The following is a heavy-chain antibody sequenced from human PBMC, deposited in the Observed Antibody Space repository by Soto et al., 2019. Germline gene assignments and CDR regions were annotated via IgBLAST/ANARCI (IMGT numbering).Heavy chain of an antibody. Sequence: GGSLRLSCAASGFTFSSYAMSWVRQAPGKGLEWVSAISGSGGSTYYADSVKGRFTISRDNSKNTLYLQMNSLRAEDTAVYYCANVLMFGELSSPMTGSFDYWGQGTLVTVSS. CDR2: ISGSGGST. CDR3: ANVLMFGELSSPMTGSFDY. D-gene: IGHD3-10*02. CDR1: GFTFSSYA. J-gene: IGHJ4*02. V-gene: IGHV3-23*01.